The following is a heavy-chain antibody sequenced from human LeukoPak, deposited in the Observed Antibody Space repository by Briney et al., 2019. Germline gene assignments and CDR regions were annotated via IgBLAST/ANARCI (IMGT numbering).Heavy chain of an antibody. V-gene: IGHV3-33*01. CDR1: GFTFSSYG. D-gene: IGHD2-2*01. J-gene: IGHJ1*01. CDR2: IWYDGSNK. CDR3: ARSRVGYCSSTTCLGFFQH. Sequence: QTGGSLRLSCAASGFTFSSYGMHWVRQAPGKGLEWVAVIWYDGSNKYYADSVKGRFTISRDNSKNTLYLRMNSLRAEHTAVYYCARSRVGYCSSTTCLGFFQHWGQGTLVTVSS.